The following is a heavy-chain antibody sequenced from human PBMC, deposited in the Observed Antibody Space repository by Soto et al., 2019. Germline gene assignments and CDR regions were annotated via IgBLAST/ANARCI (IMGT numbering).Heavy chain of an antibody. CDR1: GFTFSSYG. V-gene: IGHV3-33*01. D-gene: IGHD2-15*01. CDR3: ARTDIVVVVAATLRGYYGMDV. J-gene: IGHJ6*02. Sequence: QVQLVESGGGVVQPGRSLRLSCAASGFTFSSYGMHWVRQAPGKGLEWVAVIWYDGSNKYYADSVKGRFTISRDNSKNTLYLQRNSLRAEDTAVYYCARTDIVVVVAATLRGYYGMDVWGQGTTVTVSS. CDR2: IWYDGSNK.